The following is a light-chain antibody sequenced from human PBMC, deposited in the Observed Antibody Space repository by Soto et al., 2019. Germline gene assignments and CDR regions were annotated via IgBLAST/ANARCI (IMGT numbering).Light chain of an antibody. V-gene: IGKV3-20*01. Sequence: EIVLTQSPGTLSLSPGERATLACRASQSVNKKSLAWYQQKPGQAPRLLIYGASSSATGIADRFSGSGSGTDFTLIISRLEPEDVAVYYCQHYGGSSPWFTFGPGTKVEIK. CDR1: QSVNKKS. CDR3: QHYGGSSPWFT. J-gene: IGKJ3*01. CDR2: GAS.